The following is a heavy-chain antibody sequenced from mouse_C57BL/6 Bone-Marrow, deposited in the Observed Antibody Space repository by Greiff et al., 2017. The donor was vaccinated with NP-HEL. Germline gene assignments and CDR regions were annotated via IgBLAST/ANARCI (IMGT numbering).Heavy chain of an antibody. D-gene: IGHD2-5*01. Sequence: EVMLVESGGGLVQPGESLKLSCESNEYEFPSHDMSWVRKTPEKRLELVAAINSDGGSTYYPDTMERRFIISRDNTKKTLYLQMSSLRSEDTALYYCSKSPYSNYVPYFDYWGQGTTLTVSS. CDR1: EYEFPSHD. J-gene: IGHJ2*01. V-gene: IGHV5-2*01. CDR2: INSDGGST. CDR3: SKSPYSNYVPYFDY.